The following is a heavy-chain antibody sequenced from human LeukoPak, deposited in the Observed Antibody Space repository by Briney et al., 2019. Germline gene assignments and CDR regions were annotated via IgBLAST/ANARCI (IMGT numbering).Heavy chain of an antibody. D-gene: IGHD2-8*02. CDR3: ARKRTGSFTFDY. CDR2: ISGSGGST. J-gene: IGHJ4*02. CDR1: GFTFSSYA. Sequence: GGSLRLSCAASGFTFSSYAMGWVRQAPGKGLEWVSVISGSGGSTYYADSVKGRFTISRDNAKDSLYLQMNSLRDEDTAVYYCARKRTGSFTFDYWGQGSLVTVSS. V-gene: IGHV3-23*01.